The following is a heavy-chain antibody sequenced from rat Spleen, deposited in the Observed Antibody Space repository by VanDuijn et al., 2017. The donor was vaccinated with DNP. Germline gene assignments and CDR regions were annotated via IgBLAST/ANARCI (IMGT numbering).Heavy chain of an antibody. CDR1: GFNFNDYW. V-gene: IGHV4-2*01. CDR3: VRERFGVDY. Sequence: EVKLVESGGGLVQPGRSLKLSCAASGFNFNDYWMGWVRQAPGKGLEWIGEINKDSRTLKYIPSLKDKFIISRDNAQNTLYLQMSKLGSEDTATYYCVRERFGVDYWGQGVMVTVSS. CDR2: INKDSRTL. J-gene: IGHJ2*01. D-gene: IGHD4-3*01.